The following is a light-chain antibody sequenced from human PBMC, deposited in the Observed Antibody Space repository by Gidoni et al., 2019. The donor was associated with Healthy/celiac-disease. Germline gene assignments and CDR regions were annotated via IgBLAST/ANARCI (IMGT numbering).Light chain of an antibody. J-gene: IGKJ2*03. CDR3: MQALQTPYS. V-gene: IGKV2-28*01. CDR1: QSLLHSNGYNY. Sequence: DIVMTQSPLSPPVTPGEPASISCRSSQSLLHSNGYNYLDWYLQKPGQSPQLLIYLGSTRASGVPDRFSGSGSGTDFTLKISRVEAEDVGIYYCMQALQTPYSFXXXTKLEIK. CDR2: LGS.